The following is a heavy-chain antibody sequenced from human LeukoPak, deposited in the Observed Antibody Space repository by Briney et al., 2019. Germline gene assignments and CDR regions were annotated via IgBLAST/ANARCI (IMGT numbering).Heavy chain of an antibody. V-gene: IGHV3-23*01. CDR2: ISGSGGST. J-gene: IGHJ5*02. Sequence: GGSLRLSCAASGFTFSSYAMSWVRQAPGKGLEWVSAISGSGGSTYYADSVKGRFTISRDNSKNTLYLQMNSLRAEDTALYYCASVLGYCSGTSCLNWFDPWGQGTLVTVSS. CDR1: GFTFSSYA. CDR3: ASVLGYCSGTSCLNWFDP. D-gene: IGHD2-2*01.